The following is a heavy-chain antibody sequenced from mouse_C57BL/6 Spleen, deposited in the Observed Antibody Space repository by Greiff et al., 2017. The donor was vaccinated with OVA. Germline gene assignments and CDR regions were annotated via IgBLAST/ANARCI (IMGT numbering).Heavy chain of an antibody. J-gene: IGHJ2*01. Sequence: VQLQQSGAELAKPGASVKLSCKASGYTFTSYWMHWVKQRPGQGLEWIGYINPSSGYTKYNQKFKDKATLTADKASSTAYMQLSSLTYEDAEVYYCARTDRSYFDYWGQGTTLTVSS. CDR3: ARTDRSYFDY. CDR2: INPSSGYT. CDR1: GYTFTSYW. V-gene: IGHV1-7*01.